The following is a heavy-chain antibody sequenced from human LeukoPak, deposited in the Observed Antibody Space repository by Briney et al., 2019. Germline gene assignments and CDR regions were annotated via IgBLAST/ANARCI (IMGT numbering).Heavy chain of an antibody. CDR3: AKGIRSGWYYFDY. CDR2: MSYDGNTK. V-gene: IGHV3-30*04. CDR1: GFTLSDYT. J-gene: IGHJ4*02. D-gene: IGHD6-19*01. Sequence: GGSLTLFCAASGFTLSDYTLHWVRQAPGKGVEGVALMSYDGNTKYYEDSVKGRFTVSRDNPKNTLYLQMNSLRAEDTAVYYCAKGIRSGWYYFDYWGQGTMVTVSS.